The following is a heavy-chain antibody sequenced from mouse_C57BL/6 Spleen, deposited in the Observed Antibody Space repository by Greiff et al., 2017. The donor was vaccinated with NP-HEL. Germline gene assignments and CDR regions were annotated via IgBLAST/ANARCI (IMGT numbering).Heavy chain of an antibody. CDR3: ARYHGSRDYFDY. V-gene: IGHV1-59*01. CDR2: IDPSDSYT. Sequence: QVQLQQSGAELVRPGTSVKLSCKASGYTFTSYWMHWVKQRPGQGLEWIGVIDPSDSYTNYNQKFKGKATLTVDTSSSTAYMQLSSLTSEDSAVYYCARYHGSRDYFDYWGQGTTLTVSS. J-gene: IGHJ2*01. D-gene: IGHD1-1*01. CDR1: GYTFTSYW.